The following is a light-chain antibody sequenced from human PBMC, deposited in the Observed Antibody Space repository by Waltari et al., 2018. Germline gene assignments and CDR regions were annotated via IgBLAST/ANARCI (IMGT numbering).Light chain of an antibody. CDR1: KIGRKN. Sequence: SYVLTQPPSVSAAPGQTARITCDGNKIGRKNVYVYQQKPGQAPVPFVYDDGDRPSGIPERFSGSNSGNTATLTISRVDAGDEADYYCQVWDSGSDHYVFGTVTKVTVL. V-gene: IGLV3-21*02. J-gene: IGLJ1*01. CDR2: DDG. CDR3: QVWDSGSDHYV.